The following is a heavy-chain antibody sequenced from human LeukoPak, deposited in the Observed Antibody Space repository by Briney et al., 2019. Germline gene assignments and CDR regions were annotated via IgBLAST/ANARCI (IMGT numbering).Heavy chain of an antibody. J-gene: IGHJ6*02. D-gene: IGHD2-2*01. V-gene: IGHV1-24*01. CDR3: ATPGGLVVDAYGMDV. Sequence: ASVKVSCKVSGYTLTELSMHWVRQAPGKGLEWMGGFDPEDGETIYAQKFQGRVTMTEDTSTDTAYMELSSLRSEDTVVYYCATPGGLVVDAYGMDVWGQGTTVTVSS. CDR1: GYTLTELS. CDR2: FDPEDGET.